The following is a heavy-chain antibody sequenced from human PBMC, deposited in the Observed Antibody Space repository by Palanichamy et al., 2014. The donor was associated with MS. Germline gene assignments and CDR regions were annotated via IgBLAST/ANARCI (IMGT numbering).Heavy chain of an antibody. Sequence: QVQLEEVWGGVVQPGRSLRLSCAASGFAFSSYSMHWVRQAPGKGLEWMAVILYDGSNKYYADSVKGRFTISRDNSKNTLHLQMNSLRAEDTAVYYCARQYQLLWNDFDYWGQGTLVTVSS. CDR2: ILYDGSNK. D-gene: IGHD2-2*01. CDR1: GFAFSSYS. CDR3: ARQYQLLWNDFDY. J-gene: IGHJ4*02. V-gene: IGHV3-33*01.